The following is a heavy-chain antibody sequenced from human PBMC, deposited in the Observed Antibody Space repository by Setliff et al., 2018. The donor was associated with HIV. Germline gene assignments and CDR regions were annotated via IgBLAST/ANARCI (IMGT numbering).Heavy chain of an antibody. CDR1: GFTFYNYA. D-gene: IGHD6-25*01. Sequence: GGSLRLSCAASGFTFYNYAMYWVRQAPGKGLEWVSGILGGENDPAYYENSVMGRFIISRDNSKNTLYLHMNSLRVEDSAVYYCAKDQSSAGYYFDSWGQGTLVTVSS. V-gene: IGHV3-23*01. CDR3: AKDQSSAGYYFDS. CDR2: ILGGENDPA. J-gene: IGHJ4*02.